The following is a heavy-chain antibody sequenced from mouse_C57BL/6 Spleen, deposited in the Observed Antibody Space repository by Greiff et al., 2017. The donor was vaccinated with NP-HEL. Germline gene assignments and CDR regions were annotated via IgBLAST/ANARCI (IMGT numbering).Heavy chain of an antibody. CDR3: ARYYYGSSYFDY. Sequence: EVKLMESGGGLVKPGGSLKLSCAASGFTFSSYTMSWVRQTPEKRLEWVATISGGGGNTYYPDSVKGRFTISRDNAKNTLYLQMSSLRSEDTALYYCARYYYGSSYFDYWGQGTLVTVSA. CDR2: ISGGGGNT. D-gene: IGHD1-1*01. J-gene: IGHJ3*01. V-gene: IGHV5-9*01. CDR1: GFTFSSYT.